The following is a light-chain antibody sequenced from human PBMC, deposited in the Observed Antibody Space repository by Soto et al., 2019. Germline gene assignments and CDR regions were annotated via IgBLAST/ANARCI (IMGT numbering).Light chain of an antibody. Sequence: QSVLTQPPSVSGAPGQRVTISCTGSSSNIGAGYDVHWYQQLPGAAPKLLIYDNTNWPSGVPDRFSGSKSGTSAFLAITGLQAEDEADYYCQSYDSSLSVVFGGGTKLTVL. V-gene: IGLV1-40*01. CDR1: SSNIGAGYD. CDR3: QSYDSSLSVV. J-gene: IGLJ2*01. CDR2: DNT.